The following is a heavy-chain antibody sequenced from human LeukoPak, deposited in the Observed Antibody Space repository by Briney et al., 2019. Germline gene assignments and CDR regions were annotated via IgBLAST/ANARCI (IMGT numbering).Heavy chain of an antibody. V-gene: IGHV3-30-3*01. Sequence: GGFLRLSCAASGFTFSSHAMHWVRQAPGKGLEWVAVISYDGSNKNYADSVKGRFTISRDNSKNTLYLQMNCLRAEDTAVYYCARDRYDILTGYPKVYGMDVWGQGTTVTVSS. CDR1: GFTFSSHA. CDR2: ISYDGSNK. J-gene: IGHJ6*02. D-gene: IGHD3-9*01. CDR3: ARDRYDILTGYPKVYGMDV.